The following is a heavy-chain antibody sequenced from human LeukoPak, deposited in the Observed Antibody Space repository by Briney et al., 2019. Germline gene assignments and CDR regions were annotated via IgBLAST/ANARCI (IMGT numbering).Heavy chain of an antibody. J-gene: IGHJ4*02. D-gene: IGHD5/OR15-5a*01. CDR1: GFTLFSYL. V-gene: IGHV3-7*05. Sequence: WGAPRHSSAAPGFTLFSYLMYWGRPGPGKGVEWVANIKQDGSEKHYVDSVKGRFTISRDNAKNSMFLQMSSLRAEDTAVYYCARAYIGSFDYWGQGTLVTVSS. CDR3: ARAYIGSFDY. CDR2: IKQDGSEK.